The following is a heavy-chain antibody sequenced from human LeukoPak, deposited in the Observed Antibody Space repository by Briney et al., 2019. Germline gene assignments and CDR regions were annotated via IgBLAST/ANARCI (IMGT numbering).Heavy chain of an antibody. CDR3: GRSDGYSHFDF. J-gene: IGHJ4*02. CDR2: INSDGSGT. V-gene: IGHV3-74*01. Sequence: GGSLRLSCEASGFTLRNYWMHWVRQAPGKGPVWVSRINSDGSGTTYAASVKGRFTISRDNAKNTLYLQMNSLRAEDTAMYYCGRSDGYSHFDFWGQGTLVTVSS. CDR1: GFTLRNYW. D-gene: IGHD5-18*01.